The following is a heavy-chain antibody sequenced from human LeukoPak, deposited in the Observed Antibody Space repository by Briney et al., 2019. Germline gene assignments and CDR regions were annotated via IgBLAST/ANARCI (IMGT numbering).Heavy chain of an antibody. CDR3: ARVASKRFGELKYHYFMDV. CDR1: GGSISSSSYY. V-gene: IGHV4-39*07. J-gene: IGHJ6*03. D-gene: IGHD3-10*01. Sequence: PSETLSLTCTVSGGSISSSSYYWGWIRQPPGKGLEWIGSIYYSGSTYYNPSLKSRVTISVDTSKNQFSLKLTYVTAADTAVYYCARVASKRFGELKYHYFMDVWGKGTTVTTSS. CDR2: IYYSGST.